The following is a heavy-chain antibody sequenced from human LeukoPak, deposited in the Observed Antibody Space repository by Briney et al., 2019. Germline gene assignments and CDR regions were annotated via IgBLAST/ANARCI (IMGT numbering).Heavy chain of an antibody. Sequence: PSETLSLTCTVPGYSISSGYYWGWIRQPPGKGLEWIGSIYHSGSTYYNPSLKSRVTISVDTSKNQFSLKLSSVTAADTAVYYCARGLVGSYYYFDYWGQGTLVTVSS. CDR2: IYHSGST. D-gene: IGHD1-26*01. J-gene: IGHJ4*02. CDR1: GYSISSGYY. V-gene: IGHV4-38-2*02. CDR3: ARGLVGSYYYFDY.